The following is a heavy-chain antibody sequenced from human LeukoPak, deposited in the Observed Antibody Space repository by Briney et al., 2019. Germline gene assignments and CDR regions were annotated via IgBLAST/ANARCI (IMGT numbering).Heavy chain of an antibody. Sequence: GGSLRLSCAASGLFFSNYNMQWVRQAPGRGLEWLSSISGGGYTFYADSLEGRFITSRDNAKNSLFLQMNSLTAEDTAVYYCATVRGARYWGQGTLVTVSS. CDR1: GLFFSNYN. J-gene: IGHJ4*02. CDR2: ISGGGYT. V-gene: IGHV3-21*06. D-gene: IGHD3-16*01. CDR3: ATVRGARY.